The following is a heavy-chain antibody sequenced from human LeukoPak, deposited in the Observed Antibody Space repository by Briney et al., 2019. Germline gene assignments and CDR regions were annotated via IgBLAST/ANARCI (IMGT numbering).Heavy chain of an antibody. CDR3: AKAGKVGYDILTGFPAGYYYMDV. Sequence: HSGGSLRLSCAASGFTFDDYTMHWVRQAPGKGLEWVSAISGSGGSTYYADSVKGRFTISRDNSKNTLYLQMNSLRAEDTAVYYCAKAGKVGYDILTGFPAGYYYMDVWGKGTTVTISS. CDR1: GFTFDDYT. J-gene: IGHJ6*03. D-gene: IGHD3-9*01. CDR2: ISGSGGST. V-gene: IGHV3-23*01.